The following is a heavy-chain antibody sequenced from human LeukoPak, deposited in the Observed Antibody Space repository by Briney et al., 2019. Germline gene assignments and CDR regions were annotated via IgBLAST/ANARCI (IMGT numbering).Heavy chain of an antibody. V-gene: IGHV4-39*07. CDR1: GGSISSSSYY. D-gene: IGHD3-10*01. CDR2: IYYSGST. CDR3: ARPGDRWNWFDP. J-gene: IGHJ5*02. Sequence: PSETLSLTCTVSGGSISSSSYYWGWIRQPPGKGLEWIGSIYYSGSTYYNPSLKSRVTISVDTSKNQFSLKLSSVTAADTAVYYCARPGDRWNWFDPWGQGTLVTVSS.